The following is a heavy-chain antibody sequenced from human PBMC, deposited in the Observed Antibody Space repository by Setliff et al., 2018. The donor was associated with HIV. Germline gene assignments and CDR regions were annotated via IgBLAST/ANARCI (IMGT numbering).Heavy chain of an antibody. V-gene: IGHV3-20*04. D-gene: IGHD3-22*01. CDR1: GFTFDNYD. J-gene: IGHJ6*03. CDR2: INWNGGGT. Sequence: PGGSLRLSCAASGFTFDNYDMNWVRQAPGKGLEWVSGINWNGGGTSYADSVKGRFTISRDNATNSLYLQMNSLRAEDTAFYYCARQGRGAVIRYYFYDYYMDVWGKGTTVTVSS. CDR3: ARQGRGAVIRYYFYDYYMDV.